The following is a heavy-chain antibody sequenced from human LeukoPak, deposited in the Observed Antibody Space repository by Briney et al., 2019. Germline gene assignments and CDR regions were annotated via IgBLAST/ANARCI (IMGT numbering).Heavy chain of an antibody. J-gene: IGHJ6*03. D-gene: IGHD3-10*01. CDR2: ISGSGGST. V-gene: IGHV3-23*01. CDR1: GFTFSSYA. CDR3: AKDLKVRGVRYYYMDV. Sequence: GGSLRLSCAASGFTFSSYAMSWVRQAPGKGLGWVSAISGSGGSTYYADSVKGRFTISRDNSKNTLYLQMNSLRAEDTAVYYCAKDLKVRGVRYYYMDVWGKGTTVTVSS.